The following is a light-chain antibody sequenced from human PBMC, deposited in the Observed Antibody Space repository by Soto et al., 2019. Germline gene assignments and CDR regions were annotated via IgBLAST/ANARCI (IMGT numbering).Light chain of an antibody. J-gene: IGKJ4*01. Sequence: EIVMTQSPATVSVSPLEIATLSFMASQSVRNNLAWYQQKPGQAPRLLIYGASTRATGIPARFSGSGSGTEFTLTISSLQSEDFAVYYCQQYNNWPLTFGGGTKVDIK. V-gene: IGKV3-15*01. CDR3: QQYNNWPLT. CDR1: QSVRNN. CDR2: GAS.